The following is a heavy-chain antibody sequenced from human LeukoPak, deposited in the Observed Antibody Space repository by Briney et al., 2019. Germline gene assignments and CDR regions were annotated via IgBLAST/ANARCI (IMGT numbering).Heavy chain of an antibody. V-gene: IGHV1-18*04. CDR1: GYTFTSYY. CDR2: ISAYNGNT. J-gene: IGHJ3*02. CDR3: ARDGGEMATTDAFDI. Sequence: ASVKVSCKASGYTFTSYYMHWVRQAPGQGLEWMGWISAYNGNTNYAQKLQGRVTMTTDTSTSTAYMEPRSLRSDDTAVYYCARDGGEMATTDAFDIWGQGTMVTVSS. D-gene: IGHD5-24*01.